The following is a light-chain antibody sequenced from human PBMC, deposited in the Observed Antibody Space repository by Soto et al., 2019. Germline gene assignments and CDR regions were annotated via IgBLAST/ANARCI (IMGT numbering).Light chain of an antibody. V-gene: IGKV1-5*03. CDR1: QGVSGW. CDR3: QQYNSHYT. J-gene: IGKJ2*01. CDR2: RVS. Sequence: DIQMTQSPSTLSASVGDRVTITCRASQGVSGWLAWYQQKPGKAPKLLIYRVSDLETGVPSRFSGRGSGTEFTLTISSLQPEDFATYYCQQYNSHYTFGQGTKVEI.